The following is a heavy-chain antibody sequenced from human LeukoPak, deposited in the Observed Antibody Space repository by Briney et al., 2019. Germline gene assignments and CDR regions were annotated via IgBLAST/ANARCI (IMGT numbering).Heavy chain of an antibody. Sequence: GGSLRLSCAASGFTFNNYWMHWVRQAPGKGLVWVSHINGDGNSISYADSVKGRFTISRDNAKNTLYLQMNSLRAEDTAVYYCARGVDYYDSSGTIDYWGQGTLVTVSS. CDR1: GFTFNNYW. V-gene: IGHV3-74*01. J-gene: IGHJ4*02. D-gene: IGHD3-22*01. CDR2: INGDGNSI. CDR3: ARGVDYYDSSGTIDY.